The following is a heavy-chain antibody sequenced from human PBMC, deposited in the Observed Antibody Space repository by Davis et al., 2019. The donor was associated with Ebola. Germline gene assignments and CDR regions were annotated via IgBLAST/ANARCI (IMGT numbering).Heavy chain of an antibody. V-gene: IGHV3-23*01. CDR2: ISGSGGST. Sequence: SCAASGFAFSSYAMSWVRQAPGKGLEWVSAISGSGGSTYYADSVKGRFTISRDNSKNTLYLQMNSLRAEDTAVYYCAKDVRYSYGHDYWGQGTPVTVSS. CDR1: GFAFSSYA. CDR3: AKDVRYSYGHDY. D-gene: IGHD5-18*01. J-gene: IGHJ4*02.